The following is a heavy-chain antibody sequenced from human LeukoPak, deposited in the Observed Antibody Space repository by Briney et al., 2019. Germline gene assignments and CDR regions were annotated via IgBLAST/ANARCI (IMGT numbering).Heavy chain of an antibody. V-gene: IGHV1-46*01. CDR2: INPSGGST. J-gene: IGHJ4*02. Sequence: KXSCKXSGYSFTNYYMHXVRQAPGQGLEWMTMINPSGGSTTYAQNFQDRVTVTRDMSTSTVYMELSSLTSEDTAVYYCARTRGYYFDYWGQGTLVTVSS. CDR1: GYSFTNYY. CDR3: ARTRGYYFDY.